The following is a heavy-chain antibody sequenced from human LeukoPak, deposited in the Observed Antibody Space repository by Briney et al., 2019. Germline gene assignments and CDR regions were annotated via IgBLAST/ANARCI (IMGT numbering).Heavy chain of an antibody. J-gene: IGHJ4*02. CDR3: ARVYGGNPLAFDY. CDR2: IIPIFGTA. Sequence: SVKVSCKASGGTFSSYAISWVRQAPGQGLEWMGGIIPIFGTANYAQKFQGRVTITADESTSTAYMELSSLRSEDTAVYYCARVYGGNPLAFDYWGQGTLVTVFS. CDR1: GGTFSSYA. D-gene: IGHD4-23*01. V-gene: IGHV1-69*13.